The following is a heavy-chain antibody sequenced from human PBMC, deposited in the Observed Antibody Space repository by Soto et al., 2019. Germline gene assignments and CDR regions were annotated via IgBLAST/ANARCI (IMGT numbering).Heavy chain of an antibody. CDR3: AREGRQVVVAATLGLRWFDP. J-gene: IGHJ5*02. D-gene: IGHD2-15*01. V-gene: IGHV1-69*13. CDR2: IIPIFGTA. CDR1: GGTFSSYA. Sequence: GASVKVSCKASGGTFSSYAISWVRQAPGQGLEWMGGIIPIFGTANYAQKFQGRVTITADESTSTAYMELSSLRSEDTAVYYCAREGRQVVVAATLGLRWFDPWGQGTLVTVSS.